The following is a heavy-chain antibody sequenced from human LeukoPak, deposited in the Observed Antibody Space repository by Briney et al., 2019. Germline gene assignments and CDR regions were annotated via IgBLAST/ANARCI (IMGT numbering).Heavy chain of an antibody. J-gene: IGHJ6*03. Sequence: ASVKVSCKASGGTFSSYAISWVRQAPGQGLEWMGGIIPIFGTANYAQKFQGRVTITTDESTSTAYMELSSLRSEDTAVYYCASSGYGSSKQGDYYYMDVWDKGTTVTVSS. V-gene: IGHV1-69*05. CDR1: GGTFSSYA. CDR3: ASSGYGSSKQGDYYYMDV. CDR2: IIPIFGTA. D-gene: IGHD6-13*01.